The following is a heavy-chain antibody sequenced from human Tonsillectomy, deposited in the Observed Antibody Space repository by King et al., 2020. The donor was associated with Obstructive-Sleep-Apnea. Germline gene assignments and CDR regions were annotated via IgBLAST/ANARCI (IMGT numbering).Heavy chain of an antibody. D-gene: IGHD6-13*01. J-gene: IGHJ4*02. V-gene: IGHV6-1*01. CDR3: VTQYTTSWTPFDY. CDR1: GDSVSSNSAA. Sequence: VQLQQSGPGLVKPSQTLSLTCAISGDSVSSNSAAWNWIRQSPSRGLEWLGRTYYRSKWYNDYGLSVKSRISINPDTSKNQFSLQLNSVTPEDTAVYYCVTQYTTSWTPFDYWGQGTLVTVSS. CDR2: TYYRSKWYN.